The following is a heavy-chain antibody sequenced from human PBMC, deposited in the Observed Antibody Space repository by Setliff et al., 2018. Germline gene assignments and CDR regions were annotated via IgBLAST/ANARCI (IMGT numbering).Heavy chain of an antibody. CDR1: GFTFSYAW. J-gene: IGHJ6*03. Sequence: GGSLRLSCAVSGFTFSYAWMHWVRQAPGKGLEWVGRIISKTDGGTVDYAAPVKGRFTISRDDSKDTLYLQMNSLKTEDTAVYYCSRVYCSYTCLVESYMDVWGKGTTVTVSS. CDR3: SRVYCSYTCLVESYMDV. D-gene: IGHD2-15*01. V-gene: IGHV3-15*07. CDR2: IISKTDGGTV.